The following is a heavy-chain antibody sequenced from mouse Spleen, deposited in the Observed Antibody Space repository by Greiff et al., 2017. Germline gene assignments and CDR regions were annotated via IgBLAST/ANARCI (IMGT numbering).Heavy chain of an antibody. Sequence: VKLQESGPELVKPGASVKISCKASGYTFTDYYINWVKQRPGQGLEWIGWIFPGSGSTYYNEKFKGKATLTVDKSSSTAYMLLSSLTSEDSAVYFCARYHYGHGGAMDYWGQGTSVTVSS. CDR2: IFPGSGST. D-gene: IGHD1-1*02. CDR3: ARYHYGHGGAMDY. CDR1: GYTFTDYY. J-gene: IGHJ4*01. V-gene: IGHV1-75*01.